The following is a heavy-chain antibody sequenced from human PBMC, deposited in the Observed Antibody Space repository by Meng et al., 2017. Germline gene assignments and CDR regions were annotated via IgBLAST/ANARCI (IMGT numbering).Heavy chain of an antibody. CDR2: TYYGSKWSH. Sequence: QVQLQQSGPVLVNPSQTLSLTCAISWTRVSSNRAAWNWIRQSPSRVLEWLGRTYYGSKWSHDYAVSVKSRIIINADTSKNQFSPKLNSVSPGDTPVYYCARRLAPVAPGSFDYWGQGPLVTVSS. CDR1: WTRVSSNRAA. V-gene: IGHV6-1*01. CDR3: ARRLAPVAPGSFDY. J-gene: IGHJ4*02. D-gene: IGHD2-2*01.